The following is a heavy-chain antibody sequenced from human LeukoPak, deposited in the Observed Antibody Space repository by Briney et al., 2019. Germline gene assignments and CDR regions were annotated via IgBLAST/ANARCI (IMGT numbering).Heavy chain of an antibody. CDR2: ISENKGNT. Sequence: ASVKVSCKAFGYTFTTYGINWVRQAPGQGLEWMGWISENKGNTNHAQRFQGRVTMATDTSTNTAYMELRSLRSDDTAVYYCARGIAVTREFDQWGQGTLVIVSS. CDR1: GYTFTTYG. D-gene: IGHD6-19*01. CDR3: ARGIAVTREFDQ. V-gene: IGHV1-18*04. J-gene: IGHJ4*02.